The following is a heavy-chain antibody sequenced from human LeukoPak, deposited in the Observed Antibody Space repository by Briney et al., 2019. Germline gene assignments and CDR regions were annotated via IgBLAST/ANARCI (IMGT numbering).Heavy chain of an antibody. CDR1: GGSISSYY. V-gene: IGHV4-4*07. Sequence: SETLSLTCTVSGGSISSYYWSWIRQPAGKGLEWIGRIYTSGSTNYNPSLKSRVTMSVDTSKNQFSLKLSSVTAADTAVYYCATAGKKTAMATSFDYWGQGTLLTVSS. J-gene: IGHJ4*02. CDR2: IYTSGST. D-gene: IGHD5-18*01. CDR3: ATAGKKTAMATSFDY.